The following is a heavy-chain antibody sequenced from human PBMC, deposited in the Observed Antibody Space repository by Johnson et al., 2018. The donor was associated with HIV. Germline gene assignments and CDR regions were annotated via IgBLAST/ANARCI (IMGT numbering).Heavy chain of an antibody. Sequence: VQLVESGGGLVQPGRSLRLSCAASGFTFDDYAMHWVRQAPGKGLEWVSGISWNSGSIGYADSVKGRFTISRDNAKNSLYLQMNSLRAEDTALYYCSKVRGVGATAAFDIWGQGTMVTVSS. J-gene: IGHJ3*02. CDR1: GFTFDDYA. CDR2: ISWNSGSI. D-gene: IGHD1-26*01. CDR3: SKVRGVGATAAFDI. V-gene: IGHV3-9*01.